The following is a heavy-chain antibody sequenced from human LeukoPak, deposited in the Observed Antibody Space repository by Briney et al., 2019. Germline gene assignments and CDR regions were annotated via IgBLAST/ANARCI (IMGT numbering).Heavy chain of an antibody. CDR1: GGSISSGDYY. V-gene: IGHV4-30-4*01. CDR2: TYYSGST. J-gene: IGHJ4*02. D-gene: IGHD3-10*01. Sequence: SQTLSLICTVSGGSISSGDYYWSWIRQPPGKGLEWIGYTYYSGSTYYNPSLKSRVTISVDTSKNQFSLKLSSVTAADTAVYYCARGSGSYFSDYWGQGTLVTVSS. CDR3: ARGSGSYFSDY.